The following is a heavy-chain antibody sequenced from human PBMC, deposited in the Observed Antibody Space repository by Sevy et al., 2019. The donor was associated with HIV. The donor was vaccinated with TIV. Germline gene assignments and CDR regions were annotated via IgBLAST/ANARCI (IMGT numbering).Heavy chain of an antibody. V-gene: IGHV4-34*01. D-gene: IGHD2-2*01. J-gene: IGHJ5*02. Sequence: SETLSLTCAVHYGSFSGYYWNWIRQVPGKGLEWIGEINESGFTYYNPSLKSRVTISVDTSRKQFPLKLNSVTAVDSAVYFCARSPPVVVVPGAPSWFDPWGQGTLVTVSS. CDR2: INESGFT. CDR1: YGSFSGYY. CDR3: ARSPPVVVVPGAPSWFDP.